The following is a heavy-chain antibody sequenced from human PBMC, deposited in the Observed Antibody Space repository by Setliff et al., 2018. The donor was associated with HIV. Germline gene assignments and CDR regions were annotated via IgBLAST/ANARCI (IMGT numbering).Heavy chain of an antibody. D-gene: IGHD5-12*01. Sequence: GGSLRLSCAASGFTFSDYYMSRIRQAPGKGLEWISYISRGGRTKYYADSVKGRFTISRDNAKNSLYLQMNSLRAEDTTIYYCARVPVMATITYWYFDLWGRGTLVTVSS. J-gene: IGHJ2*01. CDR2: ISRGGRTK. V-gene: IGHV3-11*04. CDR3: ARVPVMATITYWYFDL. CDR1: GFTFSDYY.